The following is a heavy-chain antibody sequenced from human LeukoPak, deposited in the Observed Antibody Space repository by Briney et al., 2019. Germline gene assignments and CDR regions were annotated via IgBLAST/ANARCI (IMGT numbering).Heavy chain of an antibody. CDR2: ISYDGSNK. CDR1: GFTFSSYG. D-gene: IGHD3-10*01. V-gene: IGHV3-30*18. J-gene: IGHJ4*02. Sequence: GGSLRLSCAASGFTFSSYGTHWVRQAPGKGLERVAVISYDGSNKYYADSVKGRFTISRDNSKNTLYLQMNSLRAEDTAVYYCAKDPTIYGSGSPWYFDYWGQGTLVTVSS. CDR3: AKDPTIYGSGSPWYFDY.